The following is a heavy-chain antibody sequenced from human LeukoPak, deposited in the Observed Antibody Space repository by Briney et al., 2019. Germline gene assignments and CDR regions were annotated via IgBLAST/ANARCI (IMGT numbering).Heavy chain of an antibody. CDR3: AKDLLRRDHPYYYDY. CDR2: ISGSGGST. D-gene: IGHD1-26*01. J-gene: IGHJ4*02. CDR1: GFTFSSYA. Sequence: PGGSLRLSCAASGFTFSSYAMSWVRQAPGKGLEWVSAISGSGGSTYYADSVKGRFTISRDNSKNTLYLQMNSLRAEDTAVYYCAKDLLRRDHPYYYDYWGQGTLVTVSS. V-gene: IGHV3-23*01.